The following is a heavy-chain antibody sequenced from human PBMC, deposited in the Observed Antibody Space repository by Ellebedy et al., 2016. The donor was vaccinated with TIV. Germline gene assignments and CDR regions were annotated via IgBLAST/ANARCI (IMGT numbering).Heavy chain of an antibody. D-gene: IGHD3-10*01. CDR3: ARPSIRGWFGELSGYYGMDV. V-gene: IGHV5-10-1*01. Sequence: GESLKISCKGSGYSFTSYWISWVRQMPGKGLEWMGRIDPSDSYTNYSPSFQGHVTISADKSISTAYLQWSSLKASDTAMYYCARPSIRGWFGELSGYYGMDVWGQGTTVTVSS. CDR1: GYSFTSYW. CDR2: IDPSDSYT. J-gene: IGHJ6*02.